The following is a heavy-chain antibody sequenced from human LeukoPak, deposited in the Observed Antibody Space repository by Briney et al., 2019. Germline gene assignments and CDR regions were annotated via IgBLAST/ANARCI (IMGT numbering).Heavy chain of an antibody. CDR3: ARGNSGYRY. J-gene: IGHJ4*02. CDR1: GLTVSSNY. Sequence: GGSLTLFCAASGLTVSSNYMSWVRQAPGKGLKWVSVIYSGGSTYYADSVKGRFTISRDNSKNTLYLQMNSLRSEDTAVYYCARGNSGYRYWGQGTLVTVSS. CDR2: IYSGGST. V-gene: IGHV3-53*01. D-gene: IGHD4-23*01.